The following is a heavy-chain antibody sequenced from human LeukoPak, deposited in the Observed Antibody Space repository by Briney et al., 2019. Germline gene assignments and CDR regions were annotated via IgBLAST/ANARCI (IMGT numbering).Heavy chain of an antibody. CDR2: VNQSGGT. J-gene: IGHJ4*02. V-gene: IGHV4-34*01. CDR1: GGSFSGYF. Sequence: PSEALSLTCAVYGGSFSGYFLTWIHRPPGKGLEWIGEVNQSGGTNYSPSLKSRVTISVDTSKNQFSLKMTSVTAADTAVYCCARGDIGPRLAHWGQGSLVTVSS. D-gene: IGHD5-12*01. CDR3: ARGDIGPRLAH.